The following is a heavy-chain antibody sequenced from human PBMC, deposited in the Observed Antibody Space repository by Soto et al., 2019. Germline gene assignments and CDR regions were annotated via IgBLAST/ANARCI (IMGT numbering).Heavy chain of an antibody. J-gene: IGHJ4*02. CDR2: IYYSGST. Sequence: QLQLQESGPGLVKPSETLSLTCTVSGGSISSSSYYWGWIRQPPGKGLEWIGSIYYSGSTYYNPSLKSRVTISVDTSKNQCRLTLCSVAAADTAVYYCARRIAARPYYFDYWVQGTLVTVSS. V-gene: IGHV4-39*01. D-gene: IGHD6-6*01. CDR1: GGSISSSSYY. CDR3: ARRIAARPYYFDY.